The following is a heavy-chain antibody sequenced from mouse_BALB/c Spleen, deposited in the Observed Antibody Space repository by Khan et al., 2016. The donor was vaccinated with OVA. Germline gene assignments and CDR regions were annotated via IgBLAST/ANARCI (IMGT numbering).Heavy chain of an antibody. CDR2: VSTGGSYT. J-gene: IGHJ3*01. CDR3: TKHAYYYDSEGFAY. D-gene: IGHD1-1*01. CDR1: GFTFSTYG. V-gene: IGHV5-6*01. Sequence: EVELVESGGDLVKPGGSLKLSCAASGFTFSTYGMSWVRQAPDKRLEWVATVSTGGSYTYYPDSVKGRFIISRDNAKNTLYLQMSGLRSEDTAMFYCTKHAYYYDSEGFAYWGQGTLVTVSA.